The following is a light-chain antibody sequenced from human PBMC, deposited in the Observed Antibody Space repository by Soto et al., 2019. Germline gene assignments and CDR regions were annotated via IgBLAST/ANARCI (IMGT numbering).Light chain of an antibody. Sequence: QMTQSPSSLSASVGDRVTISCRASQNIFTYLNWYQQKPGKAPNLLIFAASNLQSGVPSRFSGSGSGTDFTLTISSLQREDFATYHCQQSYSALLRFGQVTKVDI. V-gene: IGKV1-39*01. CDR2: AAS. CDR3: QQSYSALLR. J-gene: IGKJ1*01. CDR1: QNIFTY.